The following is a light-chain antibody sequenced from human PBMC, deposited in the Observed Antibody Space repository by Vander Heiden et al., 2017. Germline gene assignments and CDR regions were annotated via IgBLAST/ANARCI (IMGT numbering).Light chain of an antibody. CDR1: QSISSY. V-gene: IGKV1-39*01. J-gene: IGKJ3*01. Sequence: DIQMTQSPSSLSTSVGDRVTITCRASQSISSYLHWYQQKPWKAPKLLIYAASTFQSGVPSRFSGSGSGTDFTLTMSSLQPEHFTTYYCQRTESTPFTFGHGSKVGIK. CDR3: QRTESTPFT. CDR2: AAS.